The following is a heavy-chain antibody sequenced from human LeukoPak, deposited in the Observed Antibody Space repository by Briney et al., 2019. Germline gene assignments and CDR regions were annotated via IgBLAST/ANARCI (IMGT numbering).Heavy chain of an antibody. D-gene: IGHD6-13*01. CDR3: TRGDSSSWDYYYYMDV. CDR2: ISSKAYGGTT. Sequence: GGSLRLSCTASGFTFGDYAMSWFRQAPGKGLEWAGFISSKAYGGTTEYAASVKGRFTISRDDSKSIAYLQMNSLKTEDTAVYYCTRGDSSSWDYYYYMDVWGKGTTVTVSS. J-gene: IGHJ6*03. CDR1: GFTFGDYA. V-gene: IGHV3-49*03.